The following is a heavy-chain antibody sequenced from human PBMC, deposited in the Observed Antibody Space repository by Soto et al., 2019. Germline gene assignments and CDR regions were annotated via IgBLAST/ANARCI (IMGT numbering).Heavy chain of an antibody. J-gene: IGHJ4*02. CDR1: GFTFDDYA. Sequence: EVQLVGSGGGLVQPGRSLRLSCAASGFTFDDYAMHWVRQAPGKGLEWVSGISWNSGSIGYADSVKGRFIISRDNAKNSLYLQMNSLRAEDTALYYCAKGCVGHGNQNFDYGGQGTLDTVSS. CDR2: ISWNSGSI. D-gene: IGHD1-26*01. CDR3: AKGCVGHGNQNFDY. V-gene: IGHV3-9*01.